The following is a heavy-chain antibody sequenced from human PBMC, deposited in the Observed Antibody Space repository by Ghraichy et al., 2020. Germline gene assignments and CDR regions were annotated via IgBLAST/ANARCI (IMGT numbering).Heavy chain of an antibody. V-gene: IGHV4-34*01. CDR3: ARGDYYGSGSYYRGPYYYGMDF. D-gene: IGHD3-10*01. CDR2: INHSGST. Sequence: IGEINHSGSTNYNPSLKSRVTISVDTSKNQFSLKLSSVTAADTALYYCARGDYYGSGSYYRGPYYYGMDFLGQ. J-gene: IGHJ6*01.